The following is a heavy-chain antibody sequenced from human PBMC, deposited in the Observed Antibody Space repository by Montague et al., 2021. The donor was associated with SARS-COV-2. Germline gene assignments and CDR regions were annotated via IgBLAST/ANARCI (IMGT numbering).Heavy chain of an antibody. CDR3: ARAGTYYDILTGYAELGYFGY. V-gene: IGHV3-21*01. D-gene: IGHD3-9*01. Sequence: SMRFSCAASGLTFSSYSMNWVRQAPGKGLEWVSSISSSSSYIYYADSVKGRFTISRDNAKNSLYLQMNSLRAEDTAVYYCARAGTYYDILTGYAELGYFGYWGQGTLFTVSS. J-gene: IGHJ4*02. CDR2: ISSSSSYI. CDR1: GLTFSSYS.